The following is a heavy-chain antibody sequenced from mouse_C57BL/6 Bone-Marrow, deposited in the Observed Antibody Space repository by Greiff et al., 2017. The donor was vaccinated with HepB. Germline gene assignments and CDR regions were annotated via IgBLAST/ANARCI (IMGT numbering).Heavy chain of an antibody. D-gene: IGHD4-1*01. CDR2: IDPSDSYT. CDR3: ARDLTGPYFDY. V-gene: IGHV1-69*01. CDR1: GYTFTSYW. J-gene: IGHJ2*01. Sequence: QVQLKQPGAELVMPGASVKLSCKASGYTFTSYWMHWVKQRPGQGLEWIGEIDPSDSYTNYNQKFKGKSTLTVDKSSSTAYMQLSSLTSEDSAVYYCARDLTGPYFDYWGQGTTLTVSS.